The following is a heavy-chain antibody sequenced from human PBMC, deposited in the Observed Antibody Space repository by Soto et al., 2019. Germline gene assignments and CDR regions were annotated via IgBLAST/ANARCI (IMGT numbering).Heavy chain of an antibody. Sequence: GGSLRLSCAASGFTFSSYGMHWVRQAPGKGLEWVAVISYDGSNKYYADSVKGRFTISRDNSKNTLYLQMNSLRAEDTAVYYCAKDLTRSPIYYYDSSGYSPAYWGQGTLVTVSS. CDR3: AKDLTRSPIYYYDSSGYSPAY. V-gene: IGHV3-30*18. J-gene: IGHJ4*02. CDR1: GFTFSSYG. CDR2: ISYDGSNK. D-gene: IGHD3-22*01.